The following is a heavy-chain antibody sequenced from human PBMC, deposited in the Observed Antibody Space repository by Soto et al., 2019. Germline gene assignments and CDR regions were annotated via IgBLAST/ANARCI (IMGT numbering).Heavy chain of an antibody. J-gene: IGHJ6*02. Sequence: PGGSLRLSCAASGFTFSSYSMNWVRQAPGKGLEWVSYISSSSSTIYYADSVKGRFTISRDNAKNSLYLQMNSLRDEDTAVYYRARDFTIFGVVIPAYLDVWGQGTTVTVSS. CDR2: ISSSSSTI. D-gene: IGHD3-3*01. CDR1: GFTFSSYS. V-gene: IGHV3-48*02. CDR3: ARDFTIFGVVIPAYLDV.